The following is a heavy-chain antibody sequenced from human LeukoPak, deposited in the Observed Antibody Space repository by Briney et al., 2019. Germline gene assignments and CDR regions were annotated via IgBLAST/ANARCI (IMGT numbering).Heavy chain of an antibody. J-gene: IGHJ4*02. Sequence: GRSLRLSCAASGFTFSSYGMHWVRQAPGKGLEWVAVIWYDGSNKYYADSVKGRFTISRDNSKNTLYLQMNSLRAEDTAVYYCANLAAASLGWGQGTLVTVSS. D-gene: IGHD6-13*01. V-gene: IGHV3-33*06. CDR1: GFTFSSYG. CDR3: ANLAAASLG. CDR2: IWYDGSNK.